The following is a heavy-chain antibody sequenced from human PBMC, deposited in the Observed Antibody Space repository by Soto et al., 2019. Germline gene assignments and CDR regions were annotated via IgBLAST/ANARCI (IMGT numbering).Heavy chain of an antibody. V-gene: IGHV4-31*03. CDR2: MYYSGST. Sequence: LSLTCTVSGESITGGTFYWNWIRQYPGKGLEWIGYMYYSGSTYYNPCLKSRVSISRDTSKNQFSLSLSSVTDAETAVYYCARDNPDVGRQGFDPWGKGTMVTVSS. CDR3: ARDNPDVGRQGFDP. D-gene: IGHD1-26*01. CDR1: GESITGGTFY. J-gene: IGHJ5*02.